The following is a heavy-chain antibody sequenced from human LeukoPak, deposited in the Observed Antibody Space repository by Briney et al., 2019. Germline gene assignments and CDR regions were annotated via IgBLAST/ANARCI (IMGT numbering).Heavy chain of an antibody. D-gene: IGHD3-9*01. CDR2: IYYRGST. V-gene: IGHV4-31*03. CDR1: GGSISSGGYY. Sequence: PSQTLSLTCTVSGGSISSGGYYWSWIRQHPGKGLEWIGYIYYRGSTYYNPSLKSRVTISVDTSKNQFSLKLSSVTAADTAVYYCARATPLRYFDWLFSPYYFDYWGQGTLVTVSS. CDR3: ARATPLRYFDWLFSPYYFDY. J-gene: IGHJ4*02.